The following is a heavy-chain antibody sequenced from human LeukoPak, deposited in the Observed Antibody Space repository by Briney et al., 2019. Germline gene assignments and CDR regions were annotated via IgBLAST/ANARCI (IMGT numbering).Heavy chain of an antibody. V-gene: IGHV4-4*07. CDR3: AGGSYYYYYMAV. CDR1: GGSISSYY. Sequence: SETLSLTCTVSGGSISSYYWSWIRQPAGKGLEWIGRIYTSGSTNYNPYLKGRVTMSLATSKNQFPLKLSSVTAADTAVYYCAGGSYYYYYMAVWSKGTTVTIPS. J-gene: IGHJ6*03. CDR2: IYTSGST.